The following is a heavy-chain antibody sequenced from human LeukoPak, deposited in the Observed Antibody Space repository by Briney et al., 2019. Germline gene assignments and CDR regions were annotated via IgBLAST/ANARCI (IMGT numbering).Heavy chain of an antibody. CDR3: ARLAVTRKNY. D-gene: IGHD6-19*01. Sequence: SETLSLTCTVSIGSISGFYWTWIRQPPGKGLEWLGYMYYTGTTNYNPSLRSRVTISIDNSKNQFPLNVSSVSSADTAVYYCARLAVTRKNYWRQGTLVSVSS. CDR2: MYYTGTT. V-gene: IGHV4-59*01. CDR1: IGSISGFY. J-gene: IGHJ4*02.